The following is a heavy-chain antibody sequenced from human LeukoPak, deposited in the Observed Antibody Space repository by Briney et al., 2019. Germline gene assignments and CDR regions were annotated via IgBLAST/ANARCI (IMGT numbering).Heavy chain of an antibody. Sequence: GGSLRLSCAASGFAFSSYWMHWVRQAPGRGLVWVSRINIDGSSATYADSVKGRFTISRDNAKNSLYLQMNSLRAEDTAVYYYARAKENDYGDYVGDYWGQGTLVTVSS. V-gene: IGHV3-74*01. CDR2: INIDGSSA. CDR1: GFAFSSYW. CDR3: ARAKENDYGDYVGDY. D-gene: IGHD4-17*01. J-gene: IGHJ4*02.